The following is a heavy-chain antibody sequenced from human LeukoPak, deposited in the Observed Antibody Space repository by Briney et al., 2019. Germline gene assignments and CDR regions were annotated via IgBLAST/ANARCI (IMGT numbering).Heavy chain of an antibody. CDR2: IYYSGST. CDR3: AREDTKPRSRYCSSTSCPGMDV. D-gene: IGHD2-2*01. J-gene: IGHJ6*02. V-gene: IGHV4-39*02. CDR1: GGSISSSSYY. Sequence: SSETLSLTCTVSGGSISSSSYYWGWIRQPPGKGLEWIGSIYYSGSTYYNPSLKSRVTISVDTSKNQFSLKLSSVTAADTAVYYCAREDTKPRSRYCSSTSCPGMDVWGQGTTVTVSS.